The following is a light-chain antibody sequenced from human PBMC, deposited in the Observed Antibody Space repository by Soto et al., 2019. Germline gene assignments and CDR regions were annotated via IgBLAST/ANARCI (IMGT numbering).Light chain of an antibody. CDR1: QSVSSN. CDR2: GAS. V-gene: IGKV3-15*01. CDR3: QQYNNWPQT. J-gene: IGKJ1*01. Sequence: EIVLMQAPAASSVNTGERATLSCRASQSVSSNLAWYQQKPGQAPRLLLYGASTRATGIPARFSGSGSGTEFTLTISSLHYEDFAVYYCQQYNNWPQTFGQGTKVDIK.